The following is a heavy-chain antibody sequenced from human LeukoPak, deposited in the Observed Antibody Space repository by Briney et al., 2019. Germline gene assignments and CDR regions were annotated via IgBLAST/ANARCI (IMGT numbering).Heavy chain of an antibody. J-gene: IGHJ4*02. CDR1: GYTFTSYD. V-gene: IGHV1-8*03. Sequence: GASVKVSCKASGYTFTSYDINWVRQATGQGLEWMGWMNPNSGNAGYAQKFQGRVTITRNTSISTAYMELSSLRSEDTAVYYCARSTAAAGYPDYWGQGTLVIVSS. D-gene: IGHD6-13*01. CDR2: MNPNSGNA. CDR3: ARSTAAAGYPDY.